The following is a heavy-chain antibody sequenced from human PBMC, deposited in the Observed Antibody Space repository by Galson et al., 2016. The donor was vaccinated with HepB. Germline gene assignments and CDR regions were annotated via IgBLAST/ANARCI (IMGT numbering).Heavy chain of an antibody. J-gene: IGHJ3*02. D-gene: IGHD3-22*01. CDR2: ISYDGSKK. CDR1: GFTFSSYA. V-gene: IGHV3-30-3*01. Sequence: SLRLSCAASGFTFSSYAMHWVRQAPGKGPEWVAGISYDGSKKYYADSVQGRFTISRDNSKNTLYLQMNSLRVEDTAMYYCARESARTFYYDSSGYRWAFDIWGKGTMVTVSS. CDR3: ARESARTFYYDSSGYRWAFDI.